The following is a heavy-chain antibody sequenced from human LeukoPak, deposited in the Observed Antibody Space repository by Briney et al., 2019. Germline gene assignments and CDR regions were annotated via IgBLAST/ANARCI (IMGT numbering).Heavy chain of an antibody. Sequence: SETLSLTCNVSGGSISTYYWSWVRQPPGKGLEWIGYIYYSGSTNYNPSLKSRVTISVDTSKNQISLKLSSVTAADTAVYYCARGIWTGYDRGAFDPWGQGTLVTVSS. CDR1: GGSISTYY. J-gene: IGHJ5*02. CDR3: ARGIWTGYDRGAFDP. D-gene: IGHD3/OR15-3a*01. CDR2: IYYSGST. V-gene: IGHV4-59*08.